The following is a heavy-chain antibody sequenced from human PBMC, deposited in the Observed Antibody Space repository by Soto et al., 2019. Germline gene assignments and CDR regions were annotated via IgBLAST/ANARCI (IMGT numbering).Heavy chain of an antibody. Sequence: GGSLRLSCTASGLTFSTFAMSWVRQSPGKGLEWVSTISGKGGATFYADSVKGRFTISRDNSKKTLYLQMNGLRAEDTAVYYCAPRLTIFGIVKLSTWFDPWGQGTLVTVSS. V-gene: IGHV3-23*01. J-gene: IGHJ5*02. D-gene: IGHD3-3*01. CDR2: ISGKGGAT. CDR1: GLTFSTFA. CDR3: APRLTIFGIVKLSTWFDP.